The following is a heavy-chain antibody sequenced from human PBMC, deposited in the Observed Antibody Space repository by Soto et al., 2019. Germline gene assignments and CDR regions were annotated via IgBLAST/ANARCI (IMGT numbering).Heavy chain of an antibody. CDR3: ARHGASIAAAGTGWFDP. J-gene: IGHJ5*02. V-gene: IGHV1-69*06. Sequence: QVQLVQSGAEVQKPGSSVKVSCKASGGTFSSYAISWVRQAPGQGLEWMGGIIPIFGTANYAQKFQGRVTITADKSTSTAYMELSSVTAADTAVYYCARHGASIAAAGTGWFDPWGQGTLVTVSS. CDR2: IIPIFGTA. CDR1: GGTFSSYA. D-gene: IGHD6-13*01.